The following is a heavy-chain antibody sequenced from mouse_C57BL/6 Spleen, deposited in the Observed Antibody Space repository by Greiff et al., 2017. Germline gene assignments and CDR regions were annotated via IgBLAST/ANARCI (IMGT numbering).Heavy chain of an antibody. CDR3: ASIYYDYDGYYFDY. CDR1: GFTFTDYY. CDR2: IRNKANGYTT. J-gene: IGHJ2*01. Sequence: EVQRVESGGGLVQPGGSLSLSCAASGFTFTDYYMSWVRQPPGKALEWLGFIRNKANGYTTEYSASVKGRFTISRDNSQSILYLQMNALRAEDSATYYCASIYYDYDGYYFDYWGQGTTLTVSS. D-gene: IGHD2-4*01. V-gene: IGHV7-3*01.